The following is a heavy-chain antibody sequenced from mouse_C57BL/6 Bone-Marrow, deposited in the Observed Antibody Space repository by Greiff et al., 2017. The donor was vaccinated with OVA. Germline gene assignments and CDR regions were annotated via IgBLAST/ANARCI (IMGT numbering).Heavy chain of an antibody. D-gene: IGHD2-4*01. CDR1: GFSLTSYG. CDR2: IWSGGST. Sequence: VQLVESGPGLVQPSQSLSITCTVSGFSLTSYGVHWVRQSPGKGLEWLGVIWSGGSTDYNAAFISRLSISKDNSKSQVFFKMNSLQADDTAIYYCARKRGYYDYPWFAYWGQGTLVTVSA. V-gene: IGHV2-2*01. CDR3: ARKRGYYDYPWFAY. J-gene: IGHJ3*01.